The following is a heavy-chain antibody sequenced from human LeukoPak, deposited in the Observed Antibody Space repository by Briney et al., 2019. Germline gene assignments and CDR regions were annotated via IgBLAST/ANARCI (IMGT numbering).Heavy chain of an antibody. CDR3: VRGGYCSGTSCAHYDGMDV. D-gene: IGHD2-2*01. Sequence: GGSLRLSCAASGFSFSSYGMRWVRQAPGKGLEWVGDIWYDGSHTYYADSVKGRFTISRDNSMNTLYMQMNSLRGEDAAVYYCVRGGYCSGTSCAHYDGMDVWGQGTTVTVSS. V-gene: IGHV3-33*01. CDR2: IWYDGSHT. CDR1: GFSFSSYG. J-gene: IGHJ6*02.